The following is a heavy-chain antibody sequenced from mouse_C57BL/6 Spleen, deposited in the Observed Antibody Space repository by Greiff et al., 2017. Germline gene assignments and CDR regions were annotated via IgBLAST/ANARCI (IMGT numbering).Heavy chain of an antibody. CDR3: AREVGLYYDYDVGAMDY. V-gene: IGHV1-26*01. Sequence: VQLQQSGPELVKPGASVKISCKASGYTFTDYYMNWVKQSHGKSLEWIGDINPNNGGTSYNQKFKGKATLTVDKSSSTAYMELRSLTSEDSAVYYCAREVGLYYDYDVGAMDYWGQGTSVTVSS. D-gene: IGHD2-4*01. J-gene: IGHJ4*01. CDR2: INPNNGGT. CDR1: GYTFTDYY.